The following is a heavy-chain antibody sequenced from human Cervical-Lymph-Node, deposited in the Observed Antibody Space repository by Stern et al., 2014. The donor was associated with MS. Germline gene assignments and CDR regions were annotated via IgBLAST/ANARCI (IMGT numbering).Heavy chain of an antibody. CDR3: ATTFR. V-gene: IGHV1-69*01. CDR2: IIPKFGTT. J-gene: IGHJ4*02. D-gene: IGHD3-10*01. CDR1: GGIFSSDV. Sequence: QMQLVQSGAEVKQPGSSVKVSCKASGGIFSSDVINWVRQAPGQGLDWMGGIIPKFGTTKYAQKFQDRVKITADESMTTAYMDLSSLRSEDTALYYCATTFRWGQGTLITVSS.